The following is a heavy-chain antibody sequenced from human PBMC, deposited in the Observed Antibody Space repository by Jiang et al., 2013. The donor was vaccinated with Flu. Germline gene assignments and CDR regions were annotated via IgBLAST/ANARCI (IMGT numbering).Heavy chain of an antibody. V-gene: IGHV6-1*01. D-gene: IGHD6-13*01. CDR2: TYYRSKWYN. Sequence: RTYYRSKWYNDYAVSVKSRITINPDTSKNQFSLQLNSVTPEDTAVYYCARGYGVAAAVNGMDVWGQGTTVTVSS. CDR3: ARGYGVAAAVNGMDV. J-gene: IGHJ6*02.